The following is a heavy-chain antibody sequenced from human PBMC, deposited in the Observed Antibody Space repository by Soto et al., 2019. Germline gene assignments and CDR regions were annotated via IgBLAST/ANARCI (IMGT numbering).Heavy chain of an antibody. CDR2: VYNSGST. J-gene: IGHJ4*02. D-gene: IGHD6-13*01. CDR1: GGSISSNY. Sequence: PSETLSLTCTASGGSISSNYWTWIRQPPGKGLEWIGYVYNSGSTNYNPSLKSRVTISEDTSKSQFSLKVNSMTAADTAAYYCARYRREAVAGYTLDNWGQGILVTVSS. V-gene: IGHV4-59*01. CDR3: ARYRREAVAGYTLDN.